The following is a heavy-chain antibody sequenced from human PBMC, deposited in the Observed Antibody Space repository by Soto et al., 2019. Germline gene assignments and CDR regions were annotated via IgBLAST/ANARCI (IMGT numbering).Heavy chain of an antibody. J-gene: IGHJ4*02. CDR1: GGSISSYY. V-gene: IGHV4-59*01. CDR2: IYYSGST. D-gene: IGHD6-13*01. Sequence: SETLSLTCTFSGGSISSYYWSWIRQLPGKGLEWIGYIYYSGSTNYNPSLKSRVTISVDTSKNQFSLKLSSVTAADTAVYYCARGLARYSGSWYYFDYWGQGTLVTVSS. CDR3: ARGLARYSGSWYYFDY.